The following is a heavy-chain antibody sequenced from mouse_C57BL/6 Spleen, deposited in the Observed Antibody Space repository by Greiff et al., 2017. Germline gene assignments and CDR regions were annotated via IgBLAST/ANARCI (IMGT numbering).Heavy chain of an antibody. CDR3: AREGWTYGNLAWFAY. D-gene: IGHD2-1*01. V-gene: IGHV1-85*01. CDR2: IYPRDGST. J-gene: IGHJ3*01. CDR1: GYTFTSYD. Sequence: QVQLKESGPELVKPGASVKLSCKASGYTFTSYDINWVKQRPGQGLEWIGWIYPRDGSTKYNEKFKGKATLTVDTSSSTAYMELHSLTSEDSAVYFCAREGWTYGNLAWFAYWGQGTLVTVSA.